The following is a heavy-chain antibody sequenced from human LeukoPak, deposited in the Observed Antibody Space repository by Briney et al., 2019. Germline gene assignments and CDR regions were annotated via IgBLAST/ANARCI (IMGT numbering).Heavy chain of an antibody. CDR3: AGYCSSTSCYPRGAFDI. J-gene: IGHJ3*02. Sequence: SETLSPTCTVSGGSISSYYWSWIRQPPGKGLEWIGYIYYSGSTNYNPSLKSRVTISVDTSKNQFSLKLSSVTAADTAVYYCAGYCSSTSCYPRGAFDIWGQGTMVTVSS. CDR1: GGSISSYY. V-gene: IGHV4-59*01. CDR2: IYYSGST. D-gene: IGHD2-2*01.